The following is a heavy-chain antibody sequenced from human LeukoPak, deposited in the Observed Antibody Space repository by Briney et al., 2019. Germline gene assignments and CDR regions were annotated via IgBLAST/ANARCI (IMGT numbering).Heavy chain of an antibody. V-gene: IGHV1-69*13. CDR3: ARGCKQLAPYYYYGMDV. CDR2: IIPIFGTA. Sequence: ASVKVSCKASGGTFSSYAISWVRQAPGQGLEWMGGIIPIFGTANYAQKFQGRVTITADESTSTAYMELSSLRSEDTAVYYCARGCKQLAPYYYYGMDVWGQGTTVTVSS. CDR1: GGTFSSYA. J-gene: IGHJ6*02. D-gene: IGHD6-13*01.